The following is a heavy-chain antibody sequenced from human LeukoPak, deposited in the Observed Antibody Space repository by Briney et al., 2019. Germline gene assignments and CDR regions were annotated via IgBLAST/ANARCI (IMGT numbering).Heavy chain of an antibody. CDR2: VYYSGTT. Sequence: SQTLSLTCSVSGDSISLSFYYWGWIRQPPGKALEWIGSVYYSGTTSYNPSLKSRVTISVDMSKNHFSLRLRSVTAADTAMYYCARGTLYRGWSYYLDFWGQGSQVTVSS. V-gene: IGHV4-39*07. CDR1: GDSISLSFYY. J-gene: IGHJ4*02. CDR3: ARGTLYRGWSYYLDF. D-gene: IGHD6-19*01.